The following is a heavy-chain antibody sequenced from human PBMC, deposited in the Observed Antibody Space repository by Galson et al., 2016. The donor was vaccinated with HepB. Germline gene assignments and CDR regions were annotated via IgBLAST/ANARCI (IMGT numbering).Heavy chain of an antibody. J-gene: IGHJ4*02. CDR3: ARAHYGVQPLDY. V-gene: IGHV3-33*01. Sequence: SLRLSCAASGFTFSNYGFHWARHTPAKGLEWVAFIYSDGSKIYYGNSVKGRFTISRDNSKHTVYLEMSSLRAEDTAVYYCARAHYGVQPLDYWGQGTLVTVSA. CDR1: GFTFSNYG. D-gene: IGHD4-17*01. CDR2: IYSDGSKI.